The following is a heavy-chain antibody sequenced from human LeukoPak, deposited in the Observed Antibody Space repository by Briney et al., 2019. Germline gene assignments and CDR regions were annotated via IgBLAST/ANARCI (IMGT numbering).Heavy chain of an antibody. CDR2: ISGSGGST. J-gene: IGHJ4*02. Sequence: PGGSLRLSCAASGFTFSSYAMSWVRQAPGKGLEWVSAISGSGGSTYYADSVKGRFTISRDNSKNTLYLQMNSLRAEDTAVYYCAKGIQLWLRGEYYFDYWGQGTLVTVSS. CDR1: GFTFSSYA. CDR3: AKGIQLWLRGEYYFDY. D-gene: IGHD5-18*01. V-gene: IGHV3-23*01.